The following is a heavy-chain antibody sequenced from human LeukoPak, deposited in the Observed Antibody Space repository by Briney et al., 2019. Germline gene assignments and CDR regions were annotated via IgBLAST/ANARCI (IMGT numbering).Heavy chain of an antibody. D-gene: IGHD7-27*01. CDR1: GFTLSNYV. CDR3: ARDPNWGSGY. Sequence: GGSLRLSCAASGFTLSNYVMIWVLQAPGKGLEWVSIIGTSGGDIHYADSVKGRFSISRDSSKNTLFLQMSSLRVDDTAVYYCARDPNWGSGYWGQGTLVTVSS. CDR2: IGTSGGDI. J-gene: IGHJ4*02. V-gene: IGHV3-23*01.